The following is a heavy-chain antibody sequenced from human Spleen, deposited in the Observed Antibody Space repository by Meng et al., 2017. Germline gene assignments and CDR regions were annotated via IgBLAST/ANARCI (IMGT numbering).Heavy chain of an antibody. Sequence: GGSLRLSCAASGFSVSHNYMSWVRQAPGKGLEWVSVIYSGGDTYYANSVKGRFTISRDNSKNTVFLQINSLRSEDTAVYYCARSYVLLWFGELLNYYGMDVWGQGTTVTVSS. J-gene: IGHJ6*02. CDR3: ARSYVLLWFGELLNYYGMDV. CDR1: GFSVSHNY. D-gene: IGHD3-10*01. CDR2: IYSGGDT. V-gene: IGHV3-66*02.